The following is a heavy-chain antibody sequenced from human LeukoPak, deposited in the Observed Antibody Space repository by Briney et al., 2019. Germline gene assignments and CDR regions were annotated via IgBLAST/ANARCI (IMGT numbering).Heavy chain of an antibody. V-gene: IGHV1-46*01. D-gene: IGHD2-2*01. CDR3: ARDLNLPAAM. CDR2: INPSGGST. J-gene: IGHJ4*02. Sequence: ASVKVSCNASGYTFTSYYMHWVRQAAGQGLEWMGIINPSGGSTSYAQKFQGRVTMTRDMSTSTVYMELSSLRSEDTAVYYCARDLNLPAAMWGQGTLVTVSS. CDR1: GYTFTSYY.